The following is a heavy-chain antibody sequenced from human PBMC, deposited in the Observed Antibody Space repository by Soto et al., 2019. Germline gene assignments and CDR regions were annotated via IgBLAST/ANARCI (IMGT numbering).Heavy chain of an antibody. J-gene: IGHJ6*02. Sequence: GCPRLSFAASGFIFSSYAMSWVRQAPGKGLEWVAAISGSGGSTYYADSVKCRFTISRDNSKNTLYLQMNSPRAEDTAVYYCAKGGEGSGSYKYNYYYYGMDVWGQGTTVT. CDR3: AKGGEGSGSYKYNYYYYGMDV. V-gene: IGHV3-23*01. CDR2: ISGSGGST. CDR1: GFIFSSYA. D-gene: IGHD3-10*01.